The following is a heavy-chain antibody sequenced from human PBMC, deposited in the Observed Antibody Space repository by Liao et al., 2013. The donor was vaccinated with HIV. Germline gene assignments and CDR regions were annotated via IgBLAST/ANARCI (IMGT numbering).Heavy chain of an antibody. CDR1: GGSISRGRYY. J-gene: IGHJ4*02. V-gene: IGHV4-61*02. Sequence: QVQLQESGPGLVKPSQTLSLTCTVSGGSISRGRYYWSWLRQPAGMGLEWIGRIYTSGTTNYNPSLNNRVTISVDTSKNQFSLKLSSVTAADTAVYYCAREPGIEYFFDKWGQGTLVTVSS. CDR3: AREPGIEYFFDK. D-gene: IGHD2/OR15-2a*01. CDR2: IYTSGTT.